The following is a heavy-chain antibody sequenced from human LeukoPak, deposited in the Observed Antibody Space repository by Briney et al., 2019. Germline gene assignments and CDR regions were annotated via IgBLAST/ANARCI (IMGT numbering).Heavy chain of an antibody. CDR3: ARIAIGGGEWHFDS. J-gene: IGHJ4*02. CDR2: INPKTGGT. Sequence: ASVKVSCKASGDSFTDYYMHWVRQAPGQGLEWRGYINPKTGGTNYAQPFQGRVIITGTSTIRTAYMERSRLRGDDTAVYYCARIAIGGGEWHFDSWGQGTLVTVSS. V-gene: IGHV1-2*02. D-gene: IGHD3-16*01. CDR1: GDSFTDYY.